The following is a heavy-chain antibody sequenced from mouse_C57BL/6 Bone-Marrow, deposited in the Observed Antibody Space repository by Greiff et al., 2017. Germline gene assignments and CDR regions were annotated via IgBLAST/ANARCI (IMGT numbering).Heavy chain of an antibody. J-gene: IGHJ3*01. Sequence: VQLQQSGAELVMPGASVKLSCKASGYTFTSYWMHWVKQRPGQGLEWIGEIDPSDSYTNYNQKFKGKSTLTVDKSSSTAYMQLSSLTSEDSAVYYCASASSPAWFAYWGQGTLVTVSA. D-gene: IGHD1-1*01. V-gene: IGHV1-69*01. CDR2: IDPSDSYT. CDR3: ASASSPAWFAY. CDR1: GYTFTSYW.